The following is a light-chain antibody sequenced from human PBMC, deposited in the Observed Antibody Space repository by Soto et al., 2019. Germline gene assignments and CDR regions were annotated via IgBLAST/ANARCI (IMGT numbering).Light chain of an antibody. J-gene: IGKJ3*01. Sequence: EIVLTQSPGTLSLSPGERATLSCRASQSFSSSYLAWYQQKPGQAPRLLIYGASSRATGIPDRFSGSGSGTDFPLTISRLEPEYFAVYYCQQYGSSPFTFGPGTKVDIK. CDR3: QQYGSSPFT. V-gene: IGKV3-20*01. CDR2: GAS. CDR1: QSFSSSY.